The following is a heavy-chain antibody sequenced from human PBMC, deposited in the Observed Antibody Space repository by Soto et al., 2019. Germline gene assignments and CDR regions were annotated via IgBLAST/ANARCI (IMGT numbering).Heavy chain of an antibody. V-gene: IGHV3-23*01. D-gene: IGHD6-13*01. CDR2: ISGSGGST. CDR3: ARAASESSNWWDFYFYGLGV. Sequence: GGALRLSCAASGFTFSSYAMSWVRQAPGKGLEWVSAISGSGGSTYYADSVKGRFTISRDNSKNTLSLEMDSLRAEDTAVYYCARAASESSNWWDFYFYGLGVWGQGT. CDR1: GFTFSSYA. J-gene: IGHJ6*02.